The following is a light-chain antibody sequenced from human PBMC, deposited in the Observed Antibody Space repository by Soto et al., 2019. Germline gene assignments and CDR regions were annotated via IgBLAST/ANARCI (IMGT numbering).Light chain of an antibody. Sequence: DIVMTQTPDSRALSLGERATIDCMSSRSVLARSNNKNFLAWYQLKPGQPPKLLISWASTREFGVPDRFSGSGSGTDITLTISGLQAEDVAVYYGHQYYSAPYCFGQGTKLEI. CDR2: WAS. V-gene: IGKV4-1*01. CDR3: HQYYSAPYC. CDR1: RSVLARSNNKNF. J-gene: IGKJ2*03.